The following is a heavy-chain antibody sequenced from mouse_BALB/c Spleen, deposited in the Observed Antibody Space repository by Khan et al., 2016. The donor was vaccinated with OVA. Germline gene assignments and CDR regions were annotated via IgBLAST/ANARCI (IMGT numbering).Heavy chain of an antibody. CDR2: IFPGSGTP. CDR1: GYTFTDYV. D-gene: IGHD2-14*01. CDR3: ARGGYSVFAF. J-gene: IGHJ3*01. Sequence: QVQLQQSGPELVKPGASLKVSCEASGYTFTDYVIGWVQQRTRQDLEWIGDIFPGSGTPYYNEKFKDKATLTADNSSNTAYMQLSSLTSEDSAVYFCARGGYSVFAFWGQGTLVTVSA. V-gene: IGHV1-81*01.